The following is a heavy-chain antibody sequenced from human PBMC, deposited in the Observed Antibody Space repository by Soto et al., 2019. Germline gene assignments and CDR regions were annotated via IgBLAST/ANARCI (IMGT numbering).Heavy chain of an antibody. Sequence: EVQLVESGGGLVQPGGSLKPSCAASGFTFSDSAMHWVRQASGKGLEWVGRIRSKPNTDATAYAASVKGRFTISRDDSKNTAYLQMNSLKTEDTAVYYCTRHVDCSGGSCYSGYYYYMDVWGKGTTVTVSS. CDR1: GFTFSDSA. V-gene: IGHV3-73*01. CDR3: TRHVDCSGGSCYSGYYYYMDV. J-gene: IGHJ6*03. D-gene: IGHD2-15*01. CDR2: IRSKPNTDAT.